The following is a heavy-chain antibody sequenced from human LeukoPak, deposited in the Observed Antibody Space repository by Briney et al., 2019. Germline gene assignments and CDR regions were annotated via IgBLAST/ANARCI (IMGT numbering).Heavy chain of an antibody. D-gene: IGHD6-6*01. Sequence: SETLSLTCNVSGASISNYYWSWIRQPPGEGLEWIGYVYNSGSTNYNPSLMSRVIMSVDTSKNQFSLRLSSVTAADTAVYYCARDRISSAGYDYWGQGTLVTVSS. V-gene: IGHV4-59*01. J-gene: IGHJ4*02. CDR2: VYNSGST. CDR1: GASISNYY. CDR3: ARDRISSAGYDY.